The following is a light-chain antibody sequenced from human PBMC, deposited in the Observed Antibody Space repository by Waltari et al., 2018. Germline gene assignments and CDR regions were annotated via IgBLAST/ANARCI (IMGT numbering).Light chain of an antibody. J-gene: IGLJ3*02. CDR2: GNN. CDR1: RSNIGAGYD. V-gene: IGLV1-40*01. CDR3: QSYDSDLSWV. Sequence: QSVLTQPPSVSGAPGQRVTISCTGSRSNIGAGYDVHWYQQSPGTAPRLLIYGNNNRPSGVPDRFSGSESVSGSESGTSAFLAITGLQAEDEADYYCQSYDSDLSWVFGGGTKLTV.